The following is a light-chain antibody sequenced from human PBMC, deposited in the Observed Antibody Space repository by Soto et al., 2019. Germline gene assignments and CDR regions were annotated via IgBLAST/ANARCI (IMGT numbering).Light chain of an antibody. CDR2: SAS. Sequence: AIQMTQSPSSVSASVGDRVTITCRASQGIRNELGWYQQKPGKAPKLLIYSASSLQSRVPSRFSSSGSGTDLILTISGLQPEDFATYFCLQEFTYPRTFGQGTKV. J-gene: IGKJ1*01. CDR3: LQEFTYPRT. V-gene: IGKV1-6*01. CDR1: QGIRNE.